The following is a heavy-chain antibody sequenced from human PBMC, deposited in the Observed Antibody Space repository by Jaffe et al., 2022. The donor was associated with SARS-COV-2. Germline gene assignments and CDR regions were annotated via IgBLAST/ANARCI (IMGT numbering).Heavy chain of an antibody. V-gene: IGHV3-48*01. J-gene: IGHJ4*02. Sequence: EVQLVESGGGLVQPGGSLRLSCAASGFTFSSYSMNWVRQAPGKGLEWVSYISSSSSTIYYADSVKGRFTISRDNAKNSLYLQMNSLRAEDTAVYYCARDQGSGWPYWGQGTLVTVSS. CDR2: ISSSSSTI. CDR1: GFTFSSYS. CDR3: ARDQGSGWPY. D-gene: IGHD6-19*01.